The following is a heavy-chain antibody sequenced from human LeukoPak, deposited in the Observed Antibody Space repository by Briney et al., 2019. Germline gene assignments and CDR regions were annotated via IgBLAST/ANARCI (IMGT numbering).Heavy chain of an antibody. CDR3: AKAYDSGTYDLLT. Sequence: GGSLRLSCAASGFSFSHYPMSWVRQAPGKGLEWVSVISGSGATATYADSVKGRFTISRDNSKNTLYLQMNSLRAEDTALYYCAKAYDSGTYDLLTWGHGTLVTVSS. D-gene: IGHD3-10*01. J-gene: IGHJ5*01. V-gene: IGHV3-23*01. CDR2: ISGSGATA. CDR1: GFSFSHYP.